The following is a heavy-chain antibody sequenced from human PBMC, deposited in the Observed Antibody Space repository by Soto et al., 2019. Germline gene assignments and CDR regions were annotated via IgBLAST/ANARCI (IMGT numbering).Heavy chain of an antibody. V-gene: IGHV1-46*01. J-gene: IGHJ4*02. CDR2: VNPSGGHT. Sequence: QVQLMQSGAEVKKPGASVKVSCKASGDTFTDYYIHWVRQAPGQGLEWMGTVNPSGGHTTYAQHFVGRVTMTRDTSTSTLYMELPSLTSDDTAVYYCARGGHVVVVTAALDYWGQGTLVTVSS. CDR1: GDTFTDYY. D-gene: IGHD2-21*02. CDR3: ARGGHVVVVTAALDY.